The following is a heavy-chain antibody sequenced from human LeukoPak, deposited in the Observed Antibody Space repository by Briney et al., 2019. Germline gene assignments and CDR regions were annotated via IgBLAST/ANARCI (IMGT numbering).Heavy chain of an antibody. Sequence: ASVKVSCKASGYTFTNYYIHWVRQAPGLGLEWMGILNPSGSSTDYALKFQGRVTMTRNTSISTAYMELSSLRSEDTAVYYCAREAHTYCSSTSCYAFDIWGQGTMVTVSS. D-gene: IGHD2-2*01. CDR3: AREAHTYCSSTSCYAFDI. CDR1: GYTFTNYY. CDR2: LNPSGSST. V-gene: IGHV1-46*01. J-gene: IGHJ3*02.